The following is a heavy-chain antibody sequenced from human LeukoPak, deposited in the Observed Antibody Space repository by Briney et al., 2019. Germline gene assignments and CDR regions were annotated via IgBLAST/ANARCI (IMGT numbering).Heavy chain of an antibody. CDR2: IYYSGST. CDR1: GFTVSSNY. V-gene: IGHV4-59*02. J-gene: IGHJ4*02. Sequence: PGESLRLSCAASGFTVSSNYMSWVRQAPGKGLEWIGYIYYSGSTNYNPSLKSRVTISVDTSKNQFSLKLSSVTAADTAVYYCARTRYYDFWSGYDFDYWGQGTLVTVSS. CDR3: ARTRYYDFWSGYDFDY. D-gene: IGHD3-3*01.